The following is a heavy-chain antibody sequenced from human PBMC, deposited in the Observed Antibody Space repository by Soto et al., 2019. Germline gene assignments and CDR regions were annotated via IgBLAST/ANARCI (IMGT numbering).Heavy chain of an antibody. Sequence: SVKVSCKASGGTFSSYAISWVRQAPGQGLEWMGGIIPIFGTANYAQKFQGRVTITADESTSTAYMELSSLRSEDTAVYYCARAYCTNGVCPPQGMDFWGQGTTVTVAS. CDR2: IIPIFGTA. CDR1: GGTFSSYA. J-gene: IGHJ6*02. D-gene: IGHD2-8*01. CDR3: ARAYCTNGVCPPQGMDF. V-gene: IGHV1-69*13.